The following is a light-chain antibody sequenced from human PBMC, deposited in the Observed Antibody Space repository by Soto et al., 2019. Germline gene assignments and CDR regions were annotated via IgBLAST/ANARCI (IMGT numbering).Light chain of an antibody. V-gene: IGKV3-15*01. J-gene: IGKJ4*01. CDR2: DAS. CDR3: QQYNNWPLT. Sequence: EIVLTQSPGTLSLSPGERATLSCRASQSVSSNYLAWYQQKPGQAPRLLIYDASTRATGIPDRFSGSGSGTEFTLTISSLQSEDFAVYYCQQYNNWPLTFGGGTKVEIK. CDR1: QSVSSN.